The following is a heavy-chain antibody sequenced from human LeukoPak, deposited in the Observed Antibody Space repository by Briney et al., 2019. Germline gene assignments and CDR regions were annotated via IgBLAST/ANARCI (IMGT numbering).Heavy chain of an antibody. CDR3: AKEYGSAFDI. Sequence: GGSLRLSCAASGFTFDDYAMHWVRQAPGKGLEWVSGISWNSGSIGYADSVKGRFTISRDNAKNSLYLQMNSLRAEDMALYYCAKEYGSAFDIWGQGIMVIVSS. V-gene: IGHV3-9*03. J-gene: IGHJ3*02. CDR2: ISWNSGSI. D-gene: IGHD1-26*01. CDR1: GFTFDDYA.